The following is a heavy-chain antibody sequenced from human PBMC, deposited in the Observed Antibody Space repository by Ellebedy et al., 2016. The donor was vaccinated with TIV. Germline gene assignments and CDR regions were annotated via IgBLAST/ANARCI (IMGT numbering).Heavy chain of an antibody. D-gene: IGHD3-3*01. V-gene: IGHV1-18*01. J-gene: IGHJ4*02. Sequence: NLQDRVTMTTDTSTSTAYMELRSLRSDDTAVYYCARSSRITIFGVVDHWGQGTLVTVSS. CDR3: ARSSRITIFGVVDH.